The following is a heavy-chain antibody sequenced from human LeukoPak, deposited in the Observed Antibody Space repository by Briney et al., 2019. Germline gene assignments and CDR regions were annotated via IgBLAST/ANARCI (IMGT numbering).Heavy chain of an antibody. D-gene: IGHD1-26*01. CDR3: AREGFEWELLG. V-gene: IGHV3-48*01. Sequence: PGGSLRLSCAASGFTFSSYSMNWVRQAPGKGLEWVSYISSSSSTIYYADSVKGRFTISRDNSKNTLYLQMNSLRAEDTAVYYCAREGFEWELLGWGQGTLVTVSS. CDR1: GFTFSSYS. CDR2: ISSSSSTI. J-gene: IGHJ4*02.